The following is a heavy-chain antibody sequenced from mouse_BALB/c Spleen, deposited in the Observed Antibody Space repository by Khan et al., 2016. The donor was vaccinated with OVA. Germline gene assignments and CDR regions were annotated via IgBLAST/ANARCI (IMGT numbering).Heavy chain of an antibody. Sequence: EVQLQESGPSLVKPSQTLSLTCSVTGDSITSGYWSWIRKFPGNKLEYMGYMIYSGNTYYNPSLISRISITRHTSKNQYYLQFDSGTTEDTATYYCARSTYRYAFAYWGQGTLVTVSA. CDR3: ARSTYRYAFAY. V-gene: IGHV3-8*02. CDR2: MIYSGNT. J-gene: IGHJ3*01. CDR1: GDSITSGY. D-gene: IGHD2-14*01.